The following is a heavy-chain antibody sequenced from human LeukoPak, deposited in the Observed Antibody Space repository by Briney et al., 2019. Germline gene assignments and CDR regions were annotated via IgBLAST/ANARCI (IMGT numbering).Heavy chain of an antibody. D-gene: IGHD5-24*01. Sequence: ASVKVSCKASGYTFTSYDINWVRQATGQGLEWMGWMNPNSGNTGYAQEFQGRVTMTRNTSISTAYMELSSLRSEDTAVYYCASSGMATVAGAFDIWGQGTMVTVSS. CDR2: MNPNSGNT. J-gene: IGHJ3*02. CDR3: ASSGMATVAGAFDI. V-gene: IGHV1-8*01. CDR1: GYTFTSYD.